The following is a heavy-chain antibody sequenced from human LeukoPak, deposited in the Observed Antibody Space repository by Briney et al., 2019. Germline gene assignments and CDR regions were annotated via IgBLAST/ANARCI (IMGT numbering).Heavy chain of an antibody. Sequence: PGGSLRLSCAASGFTFSSYWMSWVRQAPGKGLEWVANIKQDGSEKYYVDSVKGRFTISRDNAKNSLYLQMNSLRAEDTAVYYCARGEYYYGSGLPLFDYWGQGTLVTVSS. J-gene: IGHJ4*02. V-gene: IGHV3-7*04. D-gene: IGHD3-10*01. CDR1: GFTFSSYW. CDR2: IKQDGSEK. CDR3: ARGEYYYGSGLPLFDY.